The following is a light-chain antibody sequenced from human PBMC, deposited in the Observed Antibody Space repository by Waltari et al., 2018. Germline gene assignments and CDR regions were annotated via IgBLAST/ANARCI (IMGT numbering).Light chain of an antibody. J-gene: IGLJ2*01. V-gene: IGLV1-44*01. Sequence: QSVLTQPPSASGPPGQRVTISCSGSSSHIGSNTVNWYQQLPGTAPKLLIYSNNQRPSGVPDRFSGSKSGTSASLAISGLQSEDEADYYCAAWDDSLNGPVFGGGTKLTVL. CDR3: AAWDDSLNGPV. CDR2: SNN. CDR1: SSHIGSNT.